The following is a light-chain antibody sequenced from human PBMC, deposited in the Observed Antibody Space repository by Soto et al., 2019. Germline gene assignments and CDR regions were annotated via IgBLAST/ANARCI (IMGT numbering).Light chain of an antibody. CDR3: QAWDYSTAYYV. CDR1: KLGEKY. J-gene: IGLJ1*01. V-gene: IGLV3-1*01. Sequence: SYELTQPPSVSVSPGQTASITCSGDKLGEKYACWYQQKPGQSPVLVIYQDTKRPSGIPERFSGSNSGNTATPTISGTQAMDEADYYCQAWDYSTAYYVFGPGTKLTVL. CDR2: QDT.